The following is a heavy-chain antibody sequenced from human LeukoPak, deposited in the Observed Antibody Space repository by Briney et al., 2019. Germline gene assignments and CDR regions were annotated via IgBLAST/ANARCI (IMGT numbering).Heavy chain of an antibody. CDR1: GGSISSYY. D-gene: IGHD3-16*01. J-gene: IGHJ4*02. CDR2: IYYSGST. CDR3: SRGGEVGTRGGSFYFDY. Sequence: SETLSLTCTVSGGSISSYYWSWIRQPPGKGLEWIGYIYYSGSTNYNPSLKSRLTISVDTSKNQFSLKLSSVTAADTAVYYCSRGGEVGTRGGSFYFDYWGQGTLVTVSS. V-gene: IGHV4-59*01.